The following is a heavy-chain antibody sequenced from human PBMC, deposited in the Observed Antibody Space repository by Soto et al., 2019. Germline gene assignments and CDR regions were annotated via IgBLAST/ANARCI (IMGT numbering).Heavy chain of an antibody. V-gene: IGHV3-30-3*01. D-gene: IGHD3-10*01. CDR1: EFSFNNYA. J-gene: IGHJ4*02. CDR3: ATWTLPLSWSWLQSAAGKFDY. CDR2: ISSDGNNK. Sequence: QVHLVESGGGVVQPGRSLRVSCTASEFSFNNYAVHWVRQAPGEGLEWVALISSDGNNKYYPDSVKGRFTISRDHSNNTAYLQMHSLRLDDTAVYYCATWTLPLSWSWLQSAAGKFDYWGQGTLVTVSS.